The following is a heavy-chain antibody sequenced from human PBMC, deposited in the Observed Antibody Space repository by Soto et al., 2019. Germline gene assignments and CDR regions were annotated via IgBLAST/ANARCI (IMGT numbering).Heavy chain of an antibody. V-gene: IGHV3-23*01. CDR3: AKDPGGYCSGGSCYVDY. CDR1: GFTFSSYA. Sequence: PGGSLRLSCAASGFTFSSYAMSWVRQAPGKGLEWVSAISGSGGSTYYADSVKGRFTISRDNSKNTLYLQMNSLRAEDTAVYYCAKDPGGYCSGGSCYVDYWGQGTLVTVSS. CDR2: ISGSGGST. J-gene: IGHJ4*02. D-gene: IGHD2-15*01.